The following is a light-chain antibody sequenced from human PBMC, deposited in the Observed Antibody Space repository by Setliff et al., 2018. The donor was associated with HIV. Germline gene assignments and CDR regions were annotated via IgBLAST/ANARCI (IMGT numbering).Light chain of an antibody. CDR2: DVT. CDR3: SSFTSSKALL. Sequence: QSVLAQPASVSGSPGQSITISCTGTSSDIGGYNYVSWYQQLPGNTPKLLIYDVTNRPSGVPDRFSGSKSANTASLTISGLQAEDEADYYCSSFTSSKALLFGGGTKGTVL. J-gene: IGLJ3*02. CDR1: SSDIGGYNY. V-gene: IGLV2-14*03.